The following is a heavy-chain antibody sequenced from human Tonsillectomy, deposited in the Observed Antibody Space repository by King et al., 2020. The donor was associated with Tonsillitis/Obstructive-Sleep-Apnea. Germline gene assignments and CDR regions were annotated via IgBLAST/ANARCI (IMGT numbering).Heavy chain of an antibody. D-gene: IGHD3-10*01. CDR2: IYYSGIT. J-gene: IGHJ3*02. V-gene: IGHV4-59*01. Sequence: QLQESGPGLVKPSETLSLTCTVSGGSISSYYWSWIRQPPGKGLEWIGYIYYSGITNYNPPLKSRVTISLDTSKNQFSLKLSSVTAAETAGYYWWRGIRGDNDAFDIWGQGTMVTVSS. CDR3: WRGIRGDNDAFDI. CDR1: GGSISSYY.